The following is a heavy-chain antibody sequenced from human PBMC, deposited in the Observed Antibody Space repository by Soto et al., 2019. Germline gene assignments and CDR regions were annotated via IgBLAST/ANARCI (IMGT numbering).Heavy chain of an antibody. Sequence: SETLSLTCTVSGGSISDDSYWSWIRQTPGKGLEWIGYIYHTGNTYYNPSLRSRVSISVDKSKSQFSLKLISVTAADTAVYFCARDEYQLLSSVSWFDSWGQGTLVTVS. J-gene: IGHJ5*01. V-gene: IGHV4-30-4*01. CDR3: ARDEYQLLSSVSWFDS. D-gene: IGHD2-2*01. CDR1: GGSISDDSY. CDR2: IYHTGNT.